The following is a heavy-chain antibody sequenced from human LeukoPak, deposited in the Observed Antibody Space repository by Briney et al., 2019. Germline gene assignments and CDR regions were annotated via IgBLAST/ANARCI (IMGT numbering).Heavy chain of an antibody. Sequence: SETLSLTCSVSGGSISSYHWTWIRQSPGKGLEYIGDTYYIGSTKSNPSLNSRVTMSVDTSKNQFSLKLSSVTPADTAIYYCASTYRLAIFGVPYGFDIWGQETMVTVSS. CDR3: ASTYRLAIFGVPYGFDI. V-gene: IGHV4-59*01. J-gene: IGHJ3*02. D-gene: IGHD3-3*01. CDR2: TYYIGST. CDR1: GGSISSYH.